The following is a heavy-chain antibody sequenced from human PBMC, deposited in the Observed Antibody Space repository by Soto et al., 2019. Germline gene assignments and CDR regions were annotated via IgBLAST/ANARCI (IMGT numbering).Heavy chain of an antibody. CDR3: ARERSVGIAVAGRFDP. V-gene: IGHV1-8*01. J-gene: IGHJ5*02. Sequence: QVQLVQSGAEVKKPGASVKVSCKASGYTFTSYDINWVGQATGQGLEWMGWMNPNSGNTAYAQKFQGRVTMTRNTSISTAYMELSSLRSEDTAVYYCARERSVGIAVAGRFDPWGQGTLVTVSS. CDR1: GYTFTSYD. D-gene: IGHD6-19*01. CDR2: MNPNSGNT.